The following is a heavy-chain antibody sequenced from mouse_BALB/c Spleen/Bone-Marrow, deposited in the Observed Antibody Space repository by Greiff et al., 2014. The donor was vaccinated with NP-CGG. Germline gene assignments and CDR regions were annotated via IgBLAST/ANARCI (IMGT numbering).Heavy chain of an antibody. V-gene: IGHV14-3*02. CDR2: IDPANGNT. Sequence: VQLKESGAELVKPGASVKLSCTASGFNIKDTYMHWVKQRPEQGLEWIGRIDPANGNTKYDPKFQGKATITADTSSNTAYLQLSSLTSEDTAVYYGARIYYYGRGYFDYWGQGTTLTVSS. J-gene: IGHJ2*01. CDR3: ARIYYYGRGYFDY. D-gene: IGHD1-1*01. CDR1: GFNIKDTY.